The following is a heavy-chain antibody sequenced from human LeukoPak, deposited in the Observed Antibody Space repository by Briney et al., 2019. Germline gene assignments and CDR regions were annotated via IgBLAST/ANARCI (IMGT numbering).Heavy chain of an antibody. D-gene: IGHD4-17*01. CDR2: MFHSGST. J-gene: IGHJ4*02. V-gene: IGHV4-59*04. Sequence: SETLSLTCTVSGGSISSYYWSWIRQSPGKGLEWIASMFHSGSTYYNPSLKSRVTMSVDTSKNQFSLKLSSVTAADTAVYYCARLSTVTTSFDYWGQGTLVTVSS. CDR1: GGSISSYY. CDR3: ARLSTVTTSFDY.